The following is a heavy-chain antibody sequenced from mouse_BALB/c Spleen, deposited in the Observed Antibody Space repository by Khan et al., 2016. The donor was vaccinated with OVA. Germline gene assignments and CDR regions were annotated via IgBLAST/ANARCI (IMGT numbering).Heavy chain of an antibody. CDR1: GYTFTSYW. V-gene: IGHV1-87*01. Sequence: QIQLVQSGAELARPGASVKLSCKASGYTFTSYWMQWVKQRPGQGLEWIGAIYPGDGDTRYTQKFKGKATLTADKSSSTAYMQLSSLASEDSAVYYCARGHGYYAMDYWGQGTSVTVSS. J-gene: IGHJ4*01. CDR3: ARGHGYYAMDY. CDR2: IYPGDGDT. D-gene: IGHD1-2*01.